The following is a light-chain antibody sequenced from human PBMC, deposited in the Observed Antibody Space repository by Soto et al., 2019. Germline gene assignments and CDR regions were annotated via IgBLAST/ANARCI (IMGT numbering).Light chain of an antibody. V-gene: IGKV1-27*01. CDR3: QNYNGAPWT. Sequence: DIQMTQSPSSLSASVGDRVTITCRASQGFSTYLVWYQQKPGTDPKLLIFAASTLQSGVPSRFSGSGSGTDFTLTISSLQPEDVATYYCQNYNGAPWTFGQGTKVEIK. CDR2: AAS. J-gene: IGKJ1*01. CDR1: QGFSTY.